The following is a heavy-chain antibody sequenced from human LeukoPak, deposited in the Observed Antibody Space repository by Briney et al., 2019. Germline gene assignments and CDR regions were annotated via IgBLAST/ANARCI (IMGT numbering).Heavy chain of an antibody. CDR3: ARGRRDGYSFYWYFDL. J-gene: IGHJ2*01. D-gene: IGHD5-24*01. CDR2: IFPSGST. CDR1: GGSDSNSY. V-gene: IGHV4-4*08. Sequence: SETLSLTCPFSGGSDSNSYWSWIRQPPGKGLEWIGCIFPSGSTNSNPSLKSRVTISLDTSKSQFSLRLSSMTAADTAVYYCARGRRDGYSFYWYFDLWGRGTLVTVSS.